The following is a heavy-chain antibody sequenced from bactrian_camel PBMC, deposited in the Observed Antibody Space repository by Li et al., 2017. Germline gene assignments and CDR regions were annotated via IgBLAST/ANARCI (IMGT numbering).Heavy chain of an antibody. D-gene: IGHD4*01. CDR2: IFLGAS. Sequence: HVQLVESGGDLVQPGGSLRLSCTASGYTIRADCMAWFRQGPGKDRERVARIFLGASYYADSVQGRFTISQDNAKNTVYLQMNSLKPEDTATYYCAAGGPEDEYDVDDILYRNPQCRQEEYDHWGQGTQVTVS. CDR1: GYTIRADC. V-gene: IGHV3S6*01. CDR3: AAGGPEDEYDVDDILYRNPQCRQEEYDH. J-gene: IGHJ4*01.